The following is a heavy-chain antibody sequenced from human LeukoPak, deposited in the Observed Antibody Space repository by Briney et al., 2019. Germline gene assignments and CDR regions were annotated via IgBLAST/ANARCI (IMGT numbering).Heavy chain of an antibody. CDR1: GGSFSGYY. CDR2: INHSGST. Sequence: PSETLSLTCAVYGGSFSGYYWSWIRQPPGKGLEWIGEINHSGSTNYNPSLKSRVTISVDTSKNQFSLKLSSVTAADTAVYYCARGNGAVTTSPYYYYMDVWGKGTTVTVSS. J-gene: IGHJ6*03. CDR3: ARGNGAVTTSPYYYYMDV. V-gene: IGHV4-34*01. D-gene: IGHD4-11*01.